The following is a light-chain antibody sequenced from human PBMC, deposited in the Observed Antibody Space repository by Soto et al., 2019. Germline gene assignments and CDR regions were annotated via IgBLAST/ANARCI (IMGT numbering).Light chain of an antibody. Sequence: DIQMTQSPSSLSASVGDRVTITCRASQDIRDDLDWYQQKPGKAPKRLIYASSGLQSGAPARFSGSGSGTEFTLTINNLYPEDFATYYCLQHNDFPFTFGPGTKVDVK. V-gene: IGKV1-17*02. CDR2: ASS. CDR1: QDIRDD. CDR3: LQHNDFPFT. J-gene: IGKJ3*01.